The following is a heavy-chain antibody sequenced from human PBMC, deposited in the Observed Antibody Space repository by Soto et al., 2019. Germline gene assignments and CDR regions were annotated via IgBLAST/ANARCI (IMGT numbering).Heavy chain of an antibody. Sequence: QVHLVQSGAEVKKPGASVKVSCKTSGYTFTRYGISWVRQAPGQGLEWMGWISGYDGRTNFAQKVQDRVTMTTDTSTSTVYMELRSLSSDDTAVYYCGREGDVPYYYYGMDVWGQGTTVTVSS. J-gene: IGHJ6*02. CDR2: ISGYDGRT. V-gene: IGHV1-18*01. CDR1: GYTFTRYG. D-gene: IGHD2-21*02. CDR3: GREGDVPYYYYGMDV.